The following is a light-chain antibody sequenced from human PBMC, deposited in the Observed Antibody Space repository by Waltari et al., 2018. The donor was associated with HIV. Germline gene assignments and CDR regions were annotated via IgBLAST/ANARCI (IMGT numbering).Light chain of an antibody. J-gene: IGKJ4*01. Sequence: RATINCTSSRSILYSSDNRNYLAWYQQKPRQPPKLLISWASTRESGVPDRFSGGGSGTDFTLTITRLQAEDVAVYHCQQYFRIPPTFGGGTKVEIK. CDR1: RSILYSSDNRNY. V-gene: IGKV4-1*01. CDR3: QQYFRIPPT. CDR2: WAS.